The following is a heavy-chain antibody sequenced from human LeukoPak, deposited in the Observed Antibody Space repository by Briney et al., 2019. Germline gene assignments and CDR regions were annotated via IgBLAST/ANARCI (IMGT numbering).Heavy chain of an antibody. CDR1: GYSISSGHY. V-gene: IGHV4-38-2*02. CDR2: MYHSGST. J-gene: IGHJ3*02. D-gene: IGHD5-18*01. Sequence: SETLSLTCTVSGYSISSGHYWGWIRQPPGKGLEWIGSMYHSGSTYYNPPLKSRVTISEDTSKNQFSLKLRSVTAADTAVYYCARSEYSYGADAFDIWGQGTMVTVSS. CDR3: ARSEYSYGADAFDI.